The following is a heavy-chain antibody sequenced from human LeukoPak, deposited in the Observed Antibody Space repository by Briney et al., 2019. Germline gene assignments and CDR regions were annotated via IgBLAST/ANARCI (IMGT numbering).Heavy chain of an antibody. CDR2: INHSGST. CDR1: GGSFSGYY. Sequence: PSETLSLTCAVYGGSFSGYYWSWIRQPPGKGLEWIGEINHSGSTNYNPSLKSRVTISVDTSKNQFSLKLSSVTAADTAVYYCARDLPMVRGVMGAFDIWGQGTMVTVSS. CDR3: ARDLPMVRGVMGAFDI. V-gene: IGHV4-34*01. D-gene: IGHD3-10*01. J-gene: IGHJ3*02.